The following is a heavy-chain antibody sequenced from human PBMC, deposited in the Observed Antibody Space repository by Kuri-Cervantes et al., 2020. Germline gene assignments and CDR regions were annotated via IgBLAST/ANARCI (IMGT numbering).Heavy chain of an antibody. J-gene: IGHJ4*02. CDR3: ARAWGYYDSSGRTFDY. CDR2: IYYSGST. V-gene: IGHV4-61*05. Sequence: SETLSLTCTVSGGSISSSSYYWGWIRQPPGKGLEWIGYIYYSGSTNYNPSLKSRVSISLDTSKNEFSLKLRSVTAADTAVYYCARAWGYYDSSGRTFDYWGQGTLVTVSS. D-gene: IGHD3-22*01. CDR1: GGSISSSSYY.